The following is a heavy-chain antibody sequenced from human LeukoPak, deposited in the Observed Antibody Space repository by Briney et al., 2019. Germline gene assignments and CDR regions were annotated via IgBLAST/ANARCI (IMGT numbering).Heavy chain of an antibody. Sequence: NPGGSLRLSCEASGFSFSDYYTTWIRQAPGKGLEWVSYISPSGSTIRNADSVKGRFTISRDNTRNSLYLQMSSLRADDTAVYYCARAGRGFTYGYSDSWGQGTLVTVSS. J-gene: IGHJ4*02. CDR1: GFSFSDYY. V-gene: IGHV3-11*01. D-gene: IGHD2-8*01. CDR2: ISPSGSTI. CDR3: ARAGRGFTYGYSDS.